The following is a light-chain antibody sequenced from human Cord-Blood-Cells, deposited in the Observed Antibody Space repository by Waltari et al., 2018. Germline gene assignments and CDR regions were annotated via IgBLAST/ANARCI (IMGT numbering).Light chain of an antibody. V-gene: IGLV2-14*03. CDR2: DVS. CDR1: SSDFGGYNY. J-gene: IGLJ3*02. CDR3: SSYTSSSTWV. Sequence: QSALTRPASVSGSPGQPITISCPGTSSDFGGYNYVSWYQQHPGKAPKLMIYDVSNRPSGVSNRFSGSKSGNTASLTISGLQAEDEADYYCSSYTSSSTWVFGGGTKLTVL.